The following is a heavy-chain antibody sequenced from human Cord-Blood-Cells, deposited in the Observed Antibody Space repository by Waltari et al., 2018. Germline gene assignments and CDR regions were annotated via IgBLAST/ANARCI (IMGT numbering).Heavy chain of an antibody. J-gene: IGHJ4*02. CDR2: IIPIFGTA. CDR1: GGTFSSYA. D-gene: IGHD3-22*01. V-gene: IGHV1-69*01. CDR3: ASPMYYYDSSGTPFDY. Sequence: QVQLVQSGAEVKKPGSSVKVSCKASGGTFSSYAIRRVRPAPGQGLEWMGGIIPIFGTANYAQKFQGRVTITAGESTSTAYMELSSLRSEDTAVYYCASPMYYYDSSGTPFDYWGQGTLVTVSS.